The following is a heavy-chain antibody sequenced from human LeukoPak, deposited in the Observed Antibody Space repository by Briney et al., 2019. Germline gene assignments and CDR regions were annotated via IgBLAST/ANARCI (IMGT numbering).Heavy chain of an antibody. CDR2: IYYTGNT. CDR3: ARHRTGEVDY. D-gene: IGHD7-27*01. Sequence: SETLSLTCTVSGGSISFYSWSWLRQPPGKELEWIGYIYYTGNTNYNPSLKSRVTISVDTSKSQFSLKLSSVTAADTAVYYCARHRTGEVDYWGQGTLVTVSS. CDR1: GGSISFYS. V-gene: IGHV4-59*08. J-gene: IGHJ4*02.